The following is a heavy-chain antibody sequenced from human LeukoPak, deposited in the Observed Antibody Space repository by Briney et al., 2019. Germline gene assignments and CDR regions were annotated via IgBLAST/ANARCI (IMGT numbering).Heavy chain of an antibody. CDR1: GFTISGYA. V-gene: IGHV3-30-3*01. CDR2: ISYDGSNE. Sequence: PGGSLRLSCAASGFTISGYAMHWVRQAPGKGLEWVAVISYDGSNEYYADSVKGRFTISRDNSKNTLYLQMNSLSVEDTAVYYCARVGYYASGPFSYFDYWGQGTLVTVSS. D-gene: IGHD3-10*01. J-gene: IGHJ4*02. CDR3: ARVGYYASGPFSYFDY.